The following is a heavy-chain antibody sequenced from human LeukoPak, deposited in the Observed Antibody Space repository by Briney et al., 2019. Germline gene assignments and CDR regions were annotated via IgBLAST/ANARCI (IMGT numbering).Heavy chain of an antibody. CDR3: AREGCSSTSCYILDY. D-gene: IGHD2-2*02. Sequence: GGSLRLSCAVSGFTFSSYSMKWVRQAPGKWLEWVSSISSSSSYIYYADSVKGRFTISRGNDKNSLYLQMNSLRAEDTAVYYCAREGCSSTSCYILDYWGKGTLVTVSS. CDR1: GFTFSSYS. V-gene: IGHV3-21*01. J-gene: IGHJ4*02. CDR2: ISSSSSYI.